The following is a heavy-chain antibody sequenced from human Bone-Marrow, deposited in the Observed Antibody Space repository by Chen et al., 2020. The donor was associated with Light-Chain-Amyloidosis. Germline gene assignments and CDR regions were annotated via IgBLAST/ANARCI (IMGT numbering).Heavy chain of an antibody. CDR2: ISPGDSDT. V-gene: IGHV5-51*01. CDR3: ARPLLWGGGGAFDI. Sequence: EVQLVQSGAAVKKLGESLKISCKGSGYSLTSYWIGWVRQMPGTGLEWLGVISPGDSDTIYSPSVQGQVSIQANKSIGTAYLQWSSLKASDTAMYYCARPLLWGGGGAFDIWGQGTMVTVSS. J-gene: IGHJ3*02. CDR1: GYSLTSYW. D-gene: IGHD3-10*01.